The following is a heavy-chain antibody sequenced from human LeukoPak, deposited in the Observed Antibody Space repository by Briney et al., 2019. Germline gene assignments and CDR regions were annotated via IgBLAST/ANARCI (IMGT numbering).Heavy chain of an antibody. Sequence: SETLSLTCAVSGGSISSGGYPWSWIRQPPGKGLEWIGYIYHSGSTYYNPSLKSRVTISVDRSKNQFSLKLSSVTAADTAVYYCARGRRWLQQYYFDYWGQGTLVTVSS. CDR2: IYHSGST. J-gene: IGHJ4*02. D-gene: IGHD5-24*01. CDR3: ARGRRWLQQYYFDY. CDR1: GGSISSGGYP. V-gene: IGHV4-30-2*01.